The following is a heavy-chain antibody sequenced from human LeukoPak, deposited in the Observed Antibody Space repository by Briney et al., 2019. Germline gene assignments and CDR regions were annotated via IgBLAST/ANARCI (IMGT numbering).Heavy chain of an antibody. J-gene: IGHJ4*02. CDR2: IHYSGAT. CDR1: GDSISGYF. D-gene: IGHD1-1*01. V-gene: IGHV4-59*08. CDR3: ARHAMRTGPCPN. Sequence: SETLSLTCTVSGDSISGYFWSWILQTPGKGLEWIGYIHYSGATNYNPSLKSRVTMSVDTSKDQFSLKLSSVNAADTAMYYCARHAMRTGPCPNWGQGTLVTVSS.